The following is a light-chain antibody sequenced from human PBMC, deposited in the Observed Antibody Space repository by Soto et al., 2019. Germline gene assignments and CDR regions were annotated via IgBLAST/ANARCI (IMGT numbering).Light chain of an antibody. CDR2: SNN. CDR3: AAWDDSLNAYV. V-gene: IGLV1-44*01. CDR1: SSNIGTNT. Sequence: QSVLTQPPSASGTPGQRVIISCSGSSSNIGTNTVSWYQQLPGTAPKLLIYSNNQRPSGVPDRFSGSKSGTSASLAISGLQSEDETDYYCAAWDDSLNAYVFGTGTKLTVL. J-gene: IGLJ1*01.